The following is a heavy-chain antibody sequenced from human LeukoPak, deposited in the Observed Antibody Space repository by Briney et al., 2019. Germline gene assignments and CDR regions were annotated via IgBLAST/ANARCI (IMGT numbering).Heavy chain of an antibody. CDR3: ARTGRRGYSYGYPNFDY. CDR2: INHSGST. V-gene: IGHV4-39*07. Sequence: SETLSLTCTVSGGSISSSSYYWGWIRHPPGKGLEWIGEINHSGSTNYNPSLKSRVTISVDTSKNQFSLKLSSVTAADTAVYYCARTGRRGYSYGYPNFDYWGQGTLVTVSS. D-gene: IGHD5-18*01. CDR1: GGSISSSSYY. J-gene: IGHJ4*02.